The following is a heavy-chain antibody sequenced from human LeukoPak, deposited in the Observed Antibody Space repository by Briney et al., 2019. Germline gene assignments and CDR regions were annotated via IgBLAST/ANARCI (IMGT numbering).Heavy chain of an antibody. D-gene: IGHD3-10*01. V-gene: IGHV4-61*01. CDR3: ARGQAALWFGEL. Sequence: SEALSLTCTVSGGSVSSGSDYWSWVRQPPGKGLEWIGHISYSGSTNYNPSLKSRVTISLDTSKNQLSLKLSSVTTADTAVYYCARGQAALWFGELWGQGTLVTVSS. CDR1: GGSVSSGSDY. J-gene: IGHJ4*02. CDR2: ISYSGST.